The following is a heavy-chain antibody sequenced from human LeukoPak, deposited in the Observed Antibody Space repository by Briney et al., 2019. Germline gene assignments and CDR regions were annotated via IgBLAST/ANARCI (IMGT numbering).Heavy chain of an antibody. CDR3: ARDGLPGDGMDV. CDR1: GGIFNSYT. CDR2: FIPILDKA. D-gene: IGHD7-27*01. J-gene: IGHJ6*02. Sequence: ASVKVSCKASGGIFNSYTVSWVRQAPGKRFEWMGRFIPILDKADYSQRFRGRVTISADKSTTTVSMEVHRLRSDDTAVYYCARDGLPGDGMDVWGQGTTVTVSS. V-gene: IGHV1-69*08.